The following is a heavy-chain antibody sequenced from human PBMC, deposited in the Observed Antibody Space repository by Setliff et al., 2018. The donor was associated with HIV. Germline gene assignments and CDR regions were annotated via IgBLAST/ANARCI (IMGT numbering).Heavy chain of an antibody. Sequence: NPSETLSLTCTVSGGSISSGNYFWSWIRQPAGKGLEWIGHVYSNGTTNFNASLKSRVIISRDTYKNHFSLTLSSVTAADTAVYHCVRGAATRYYDYIWGSYRYSSLLDSWGQGVLVTVSS. CDR2: VYSNGTT. J-gene: IGHJ5*01. V-gene: IGHV4-61*09. CDR1: GGSISSGNYF. CDR3: VRGAATRYYDYIWGSYRYSSLLDS. D-gene: IGHD3-16*02.